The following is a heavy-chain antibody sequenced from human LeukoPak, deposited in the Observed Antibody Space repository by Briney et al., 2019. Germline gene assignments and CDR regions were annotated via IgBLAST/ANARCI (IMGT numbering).Heavy chain of an antibody. CDR1: GGTFSSYA. D-gene: IGHD3-22*01. J-gene: IGHJ4*02. V-gene: IGHV1-69*05. CDR2: IIPIFGTA. CDR3: ARVGYYDSSGYYHDY. Sequence: SVKVSCKASGGTFSSYAISWVRQAPGQGLEWMEGIIPIFGTANYAQKFQGRVTITTDESTSTAYMELSSLRSEDTAVYYCARVGYYDSSGYYHDYWGQGTLVTVSS.